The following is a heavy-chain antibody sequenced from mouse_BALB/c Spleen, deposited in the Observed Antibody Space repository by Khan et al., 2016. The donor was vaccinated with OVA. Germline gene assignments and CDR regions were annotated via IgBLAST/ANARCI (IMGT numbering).Heavy chain of an antibody. CDR2: ISYSGST. D-gene: IGHD1-2*01. J-gene: IGHJ2*01. V-gene: IGHV3-1*02. Sequence: EVKLEVSGPGLVKPSQSLSLTCTATGYSITSGYVWYWIRQPPGNKLEVMGIISYSGSTYYNPTLKSRFTITRDTSKNQFFLQLNSVTTEDTATYYCNRPARINYWGQGTTLTVSS. CDR1: GYSITSGYV. CDR3: NRPARINY.